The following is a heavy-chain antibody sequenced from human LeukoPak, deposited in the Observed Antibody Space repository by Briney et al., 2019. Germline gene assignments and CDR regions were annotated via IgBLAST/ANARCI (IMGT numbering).Heavy chain of an antibody. CDR3: ARERSGYSLFDY. V-gene: IGHV4-38-2*02. D-gene: IGHD3-22*01. J-gene: IGHJ4*02. Sequence: PSETLSPTCTVSGYSISSTYYWGWIRQPPGKGLEWIGSIYHSGSTYYNPSLKSRVTISVDTSKNQFSLKLSSVTTADTAVYYCARERSGYSLFDYWGQGTLVTVSS. CDR2: IYHSGST. CDR1: GYSISSTYY.